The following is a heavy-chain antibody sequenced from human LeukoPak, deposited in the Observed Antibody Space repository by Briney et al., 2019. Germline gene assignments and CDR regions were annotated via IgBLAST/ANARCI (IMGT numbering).Heavy chain of an antibody. V-gene: IGHV3-30-3*01. Sequence: GGSLRLSCAASGFTFSRYAMHWVRQAPGKGLQWVAVMSYDGSNKFYADSVKGRFTISRDNSKNTLYLQMNSLRAEDTALYYCARAPRWIAAAGTSYFDYWGQGTLVTVSS. D-gene: IGHD6-13*01. CDR1: GFTFSRYA. J-gene: IGHJ4*02. CDR2: MSYDGSNK. CDR3: ARAPRWIAAAGTSYFDY.